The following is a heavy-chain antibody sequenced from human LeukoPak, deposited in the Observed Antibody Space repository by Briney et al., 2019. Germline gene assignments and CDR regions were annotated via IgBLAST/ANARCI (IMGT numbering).Heavy chain of an antibody. J-gene: IGHJ4*02. D-gene: IGHD6-13*01. CDR2: IYYSGST. Sequence: TSQTLSLTCTVSGGSISSGSYYWGWMRQPPGKGLEWIGSIYYSGSTYYNPSLKSRVTISVDTSKNQFSLKLSSVTAADTAVYYCARRRTGYSSSWRPNFDYWGQGTLVTVSS. CDR1: GGSISSGSYY. V-gene: IGHV4-39*01. CDR3: ARRRTGYSSSWRPNFDY.